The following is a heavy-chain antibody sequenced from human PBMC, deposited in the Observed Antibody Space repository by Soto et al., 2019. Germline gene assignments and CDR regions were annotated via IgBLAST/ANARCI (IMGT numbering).Heavy chain of an antibody. D-gene: IGHD3-3*01. V-gene: IGHV1-18*01. CDR1: GYTFTSYG. CDR2: ISAYNGNT. Sequence: QVQLVQSGAEVKKPGASVKVSCKASGYTFTSYGISWVRQAPGQGLEWMGWISAYNGNTNYAQKLQGRVTMTTDTSTSTAYMELRSLRSDDTAVYYCAIDPVKDDDYYYYYMDVWGKGTTVTVSS. J-gene: IGHJ6*03. CDR3: AIDPVKDDDYYYYYMDV.